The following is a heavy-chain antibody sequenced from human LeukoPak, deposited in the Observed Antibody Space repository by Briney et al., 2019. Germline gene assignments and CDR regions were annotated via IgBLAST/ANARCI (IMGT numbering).Heavy chain of an antibody. Sequence: GASVKVSCKTSGYTFTDYYMHWVRQAPGQGLEWMGRIDPNSGGTNYAQKFQVRVTMTRDTSISTVYMELSGLRSDDTAVYYCARVPGPYTISRFHYWGQGTLVTVSS. CDR2: IDPNSGGT. CDR1: GYTFTDYY. V-gene: IGHV1-2*02. J-gene: IGHJ4*02. D-gene: IGHD2-2*02. CDR3: ARVPGPYTISRFHY.